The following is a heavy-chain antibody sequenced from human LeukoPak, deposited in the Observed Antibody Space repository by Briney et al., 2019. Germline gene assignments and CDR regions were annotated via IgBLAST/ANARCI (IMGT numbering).Heavy chain of an antibody. D-gene: IGHD3-22*01. CDR2: ISGSGGST. J-gene: IGHJ4*02. CDR3: AKRPYDSSGYSNY. CDR1: GSTFSSYA. Sequence: GGSLRLSCAASGSTFSSYAMSWVRQAPGKGLEWVSAISGSGGSTYYADSVKGRFTISRDNSKNTLYLQMNSLRAEDTAVYYCAKRPYDSSGYSNYWGQGTLVTVSS. V-gene: IGHV3-23*01.